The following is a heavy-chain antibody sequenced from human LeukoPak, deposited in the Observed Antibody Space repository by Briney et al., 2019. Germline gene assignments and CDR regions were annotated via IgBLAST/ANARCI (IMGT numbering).Heavy chain of an antibody. Sequence: PGGSLRLSCAASGFTFSSYAMSWVRQAPGKGLEWVSAISGSGGSTYYADSVKGRFTISRDNSKNTLYLQMNSLRAEDTAVYYCAKRRVVDSGSYSYYYYGMDVWGQGTTVTVSS. D-gene: IGHD1-26*01. CDR1: GFTFSSYA. V-gene: IGHV3-23*01. J-gene: IGHJ6*02. CDR2: ISGSGGST. CDR3: AKRRVVDSGSYSYYYYGMDV.